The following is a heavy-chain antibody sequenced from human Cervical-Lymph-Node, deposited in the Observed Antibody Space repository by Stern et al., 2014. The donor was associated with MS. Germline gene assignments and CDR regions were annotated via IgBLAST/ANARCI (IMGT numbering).Heavy chain of an antibody. V-gene: IGHV1-24*01. CDR2: FDPEHGET. CDR1: GYTLSEIS. D-gene: IGHD2-21*02. CDR3: ATHRGRVTYYYGMDV. J-gene: IGHJ6*02. Sequence: QVQLVQSGAEVKKPGASVKVSCKVSGYTLSEISMHWVRQAPGKGLEWMGCFDPEHGETRYAQKFQGRVTMAEDRSTDTAYMELSSLRSEDTAVYYCATHRGRVTYYYGMDVWGQGTTVTVSS.